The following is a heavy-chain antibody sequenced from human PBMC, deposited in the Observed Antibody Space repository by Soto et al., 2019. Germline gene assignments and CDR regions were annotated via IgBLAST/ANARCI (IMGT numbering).Heavy chain of an antibody. CDR1: GYTFTSYY. Sequence: QVQLVQSGAEVKKPGASVKVSCKASGYTFTSYYMHWVRQAPGQGLEWMGIINPSGGSTSYAQKCQGRVTMTRDTSTSTVYMELSSLRAEDTAVYYCARDHLHSGVAGYWGQGTLVTVSS. V-gene: IGHV1-46*01. J-gene: IGHJ4*02. CDR2: INPSGGST. CDR3: ARDHLHSGVAGY. D-gene: IGHD6-19*01.